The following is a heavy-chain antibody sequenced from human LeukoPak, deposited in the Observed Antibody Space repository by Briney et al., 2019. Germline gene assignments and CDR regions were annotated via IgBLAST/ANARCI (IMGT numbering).Heavy chain of an antibody. CDR2: FYYSGAT. CDR3: ARSNARDGYNFGY. CDR1: GGSITSSY. J-gene: IGHJ4*02. D-gene: IGHD5-24*01. Sequence: PSETLSLTCTVSGGSITSSYWSWLRQPPGKGLQWIGYFYYSGATNYNPFLKSRVTISVDTSKTQLSLKMTSMTAADTAVYYCARSNARDGYNFGYWGRGTLVTVSS. V-gene: IGHV4-59*08.